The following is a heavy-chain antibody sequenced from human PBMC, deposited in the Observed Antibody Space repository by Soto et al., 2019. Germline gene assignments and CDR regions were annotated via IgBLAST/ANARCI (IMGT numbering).Heavy chain of an antibody. D-gene: IGHD3-16*01. J-gene: IGHJ3*02. CDR2: INPNSGGT. CDR3: AKSDGAEENDAFDI. V-gene: IGHV1-2*04. Sequence: QVRLVQSGPEVRKPGASVKISCEASGYSFTGHYLHWVRQAPGHGLEWMGWINPNSGGTNYAQKFPDWISITRDKALSTVYMDLSSLRSEDTAMYYCAKSDGAEENDAFDIWGQGTMISVS. CDR1: GYSFTGHY.